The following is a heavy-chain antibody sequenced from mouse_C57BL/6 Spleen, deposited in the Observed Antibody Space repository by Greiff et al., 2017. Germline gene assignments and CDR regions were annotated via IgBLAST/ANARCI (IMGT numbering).Heavy chain of an antibody. CDR1: GFSLTSYG. V-gene: IGHV2-2*01. D-gene: IGHD2-2*01. J-gene: IGHJ2*01. Sequence: VKLVESGPGLVQPSQSLSITCTVSGFSLTSYGVHWVRQSPGKGLEWLGVIWSGGSTGYNAAFISRLSISKDNSKSQVFFKMNSLQADDTAIYYCARKGYGYDYFDYWGQGTTLTVSS. CDR3: ARKGYGYDYFDY. CDR2: IWSGGST.